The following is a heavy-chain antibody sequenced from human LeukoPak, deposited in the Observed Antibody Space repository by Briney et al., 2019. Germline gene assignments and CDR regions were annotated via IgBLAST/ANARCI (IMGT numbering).Heavy chain of an antibody. Sequence: GGSLRLSCAASGFTFRTYWMTWVRQTPGKGLEWVANIKGDGSEKKYVDSVKGRFTISRDNAKNSLYLQMNSLRAEDTAVYYCARQVPTAEFDFWGQGTLVTVSS. CDR1: GFTFRTYW. J-gene: IGHJ4*02. V-gene: IGHV3-7*01. D-gene: IGHD1-1*01. CDR3: ARQVPTAEFDF. CDR2: IKGDGSEK.